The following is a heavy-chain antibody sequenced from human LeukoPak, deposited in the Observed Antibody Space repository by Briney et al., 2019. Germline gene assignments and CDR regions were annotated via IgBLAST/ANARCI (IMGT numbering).Heavy chain of an antibody. D-gene: IGHD4-23*01. CDR1: GGSISSGSYY. J-gene: IGHJ6*03. V-gene: IGHV4-61*02. CDR3: ARDLAVTSYGGNSDYYYYMDV. Sequence: SQTLSLTCTVSGGSISSGSYYWRWIRQPAGKGLEWIGRIYTSGSTNYNPSLKSRVTISVDTSKNQFSLKLSSVTAADTAVYYCARDLAVTSYGGNSDYYYYMDVWGKGTTVTISS. CDR2: IYTSGST.